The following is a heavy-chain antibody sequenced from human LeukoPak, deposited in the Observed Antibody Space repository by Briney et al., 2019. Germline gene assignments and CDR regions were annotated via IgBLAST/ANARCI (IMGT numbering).Heavy chain of an antibody. CDR1: GGSISSYY. J-gene: IGHJ3*02. V-gene: IGHV4-4*07. D-gene: IGHD2-21*01. CDR2: IYTSGST. CDR3: ARDRGGLWWGAFDI. Sequence: SETLSLTCTVSGGSISSYYWSWIRQPAGKGLEWIGRIYTSGSTNYNPSLKSRATISVDTSKNQFSLKLSSVTAADTAVYYCARDRGGLWWGAFDIWGQGTMVTVSS.